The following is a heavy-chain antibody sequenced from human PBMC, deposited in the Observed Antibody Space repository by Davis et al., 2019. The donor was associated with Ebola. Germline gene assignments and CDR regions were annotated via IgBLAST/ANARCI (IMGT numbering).Heavy chain of an antibody. J-gene: IGHJ3*02. V-gene: IGHV3-33*01. D-gene: IGHD2-15*01. CDR2: IWRDGSTE. Sequence: PGGSLRLSCVASGFTFSTHAMHWVRQAPGKGLEWVALIWRDGSTEDYSDSVKGRFTISRDNSKNTLFLQMNSQRAEDTAVYYCARGNIEMVPAAPYIWGQGTMVTVSS. CDR3: ARGNIEMVPAAPYI. CDR1: GFTFSTHA.